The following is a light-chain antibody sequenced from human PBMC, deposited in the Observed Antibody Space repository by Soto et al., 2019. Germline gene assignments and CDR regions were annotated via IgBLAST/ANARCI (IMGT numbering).Light chain of an antibody. CDR1: TIGTKG. V-gene: IGLV3-21*02. CDR3: QAWDSSTDHVA. Sequence: SYELTQTSSVSVAPGQTAIITCGGNTIGTKGVHWYQQKPGQAPVLVIYDNGNRPSGIPERFSGSNSGNTATLTISRVEAGDEADYHCQAWDSSTDHVAFGGGTKLTVL. J-gene: IGLJ2*01. CDR2: DNG.